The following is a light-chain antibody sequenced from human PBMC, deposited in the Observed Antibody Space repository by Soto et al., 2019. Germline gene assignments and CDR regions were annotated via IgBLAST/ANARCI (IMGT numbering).Light chain of an antibody. CDR1: SSDIGSNNY. V-gene: IGLV2-14*01. CDR2: EVS. Sequence: QSVLTQPASVSGSPGQSITISCTGTSSDIGSNNYVSWYQQHPGKAPKVMIYEVSNRPSGVSNRFSGSKSGNTASLTISGLQAEDEADYYCSSYTTSSTLVFGGGTKVTVL. J-gene: IGLJ3*02. CDR3: SSYTTSSTLV.